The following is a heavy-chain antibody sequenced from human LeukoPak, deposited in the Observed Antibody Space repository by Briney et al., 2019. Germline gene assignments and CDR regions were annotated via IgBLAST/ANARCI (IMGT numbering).Heavy chain of an antibody. J-gene: IGHJ4*02. CDR3: ARDGEQLWALLDY. D-gene: IGHD5-18*01. Sequence: GASVKVSCKASGYTFTSYDINWVRQATGQGLEWMGWINPNSGGTNYAQKFQGRVTMTRDTSISTAYMELSRLRSDDTAVYYCARDGEQLWALLDYWGQGTLVTVSS. V-gene: IGHV1-2*02. CDR2: INPNSGGT. CDR1: GYTFTSYD.